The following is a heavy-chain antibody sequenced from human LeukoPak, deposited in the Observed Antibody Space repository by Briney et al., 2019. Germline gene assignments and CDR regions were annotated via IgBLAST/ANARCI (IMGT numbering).Heavy chain of an antibody. D-gene: IGHD1-26*01. V-gene: IGHV4-59*01. J-gene: IGHJ4*02. Sequence: SETLSLTCTVSGASLSSYYWSWIRQPPGKGLEWIGYVYHSVSTNYNPSLKSRVTMSVDTSKNQFSLKLSSVTAADTAVYYCAGDQRGSSNLDYWGQGTLVTVSS. CDR1: GASLSSYY. CDR3: AGDQRGSSNLDY. CDR2: VYHSVST.